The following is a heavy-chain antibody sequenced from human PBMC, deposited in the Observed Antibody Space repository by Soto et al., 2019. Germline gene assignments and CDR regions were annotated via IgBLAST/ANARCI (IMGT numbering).Heavy chain of an antibody. D-gene: IGHD3-3*01. CDR2: IYWDDDK. CDR1: GFSLTTSGVG. CDR3: AHRVLRTVFGLVTTTAIYFDF. Sequence: QITLNESGPTQVKPRQTLTLTCTFSGFSLTTSGVGVGWIRQSPGKAPEWIALIYWDDDKRYRPSLKSRLTITKDTSKNQVVLTMADLDPADTATYYCAHRVLRTVFGLVTTTAIYFDFWGQGTPVAVSS. V-gene: IGHV2-5*02. J-gene: IGHJ4*02.